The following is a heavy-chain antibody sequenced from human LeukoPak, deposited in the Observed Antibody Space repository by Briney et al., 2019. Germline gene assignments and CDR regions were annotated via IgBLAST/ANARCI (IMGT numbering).Heavy chain of an antibody. V-gene: IGHV5-51*01. J-gene: IGHJ3*02. CDR1: GYSFTSYW. Sequence: GESLKISCKGSGYSFTSYWIGWVRQMPGKGLEWMGIIYPGDSDTRYSPSFQGQVTISADKSISTAYLQWSSLKASDTAMYYSARREFGPYYDFTYAFDIWGQGTMVTVSS. CDR3: ARREFGPYYDFTYAFDI. CDR2: IYPGDSDT. D-gene: IGHD3-3*01.